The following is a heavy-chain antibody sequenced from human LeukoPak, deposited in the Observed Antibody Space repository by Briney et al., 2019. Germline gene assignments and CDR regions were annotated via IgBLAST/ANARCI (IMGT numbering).Heavy chain of an antibody. D-gene: IGHD3-16*01. CDR3: ARDLGRMITFGGVPVDY. CDR2: ISSSSSTI. V-gene: IGHV3-48*01. Sequence: GGSLRLSCADSGFTFSSYSMNWVRQAPGKGLEWVSYISSSSSTIYYADSVKGRFTISRDNAKNSLYLQMNSRRGEDTAVDYCARDLGRMITFGGVPVDYWGQGTLVTVSS. J-gene: IGHJ4*02. CDR1: GFTFSSYS.